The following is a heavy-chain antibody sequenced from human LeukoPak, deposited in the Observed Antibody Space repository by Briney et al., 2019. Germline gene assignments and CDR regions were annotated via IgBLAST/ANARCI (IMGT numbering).Heavy chain of an antibody. CDR2: IYHSGST. V-gene: IGHV4-30-2*01. Sequence: KTSETLSLTCAVSGGSISSGGYSWSWIRQPPGKGLEWIGYIYHSGSTYYNPSLKSRVTISVDRSKNQFSLKLSSVTAADTAVYYCASPLPRSYYDILTGYYPFDYWGQGTLVTVSS. J-gene: IGHJ4*02. CDR3: ASPLPRSYYDILTGYYPFDY. CDR1: GGSISSGGYS. D-gene: IGHD3-9*01.